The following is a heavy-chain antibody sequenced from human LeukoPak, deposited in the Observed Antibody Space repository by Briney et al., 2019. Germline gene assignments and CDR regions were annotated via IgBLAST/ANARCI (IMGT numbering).Heavy chain of an antibody. D-gene: IGHD3-16*02. Sequence: SETLSLTCTVSGGSISSYYWSWIRQPAGRGLEWIGRIYTSGSTNYNPSLKSRVTMSVDTSKNQFSLKLSSVTAADTAVYYCAREGRITFGGVIVIGSFDYWGQGTLVTVSS. V-gene: IGHV4-4*07. CDR1: GGSISSYY. CDR2: IYTSGST. CDR3: AREGRITFGGVIVIGSFDY. J-gene: IGHJ4*02.